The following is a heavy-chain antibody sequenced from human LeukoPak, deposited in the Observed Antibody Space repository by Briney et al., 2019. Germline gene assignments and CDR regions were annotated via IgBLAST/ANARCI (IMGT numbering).Heavy chain of an antibody. J-gene: IGHJ5*02. CDR3: ARSRITIFGVVILTRDNWFDP. Sequence: ASVKVSCKVSGYTLTELSMHWVRQAPGKGLEWMGGFDPEDGETIYAQKFQGRVTMTEDTSTDTAYMELSSLRSEDTAVYYCARSRITIFGVVILTRDNWFDPWGQGTLVTVSS. CDR2: FDPEDGET. CDR1: GYTLTELS. V-gene: IGHV1-24*01. D-gene: IGHD3-3*01.